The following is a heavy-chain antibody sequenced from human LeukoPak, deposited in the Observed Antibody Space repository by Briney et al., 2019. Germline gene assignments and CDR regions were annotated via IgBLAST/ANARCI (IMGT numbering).Heavy chain of an antibody. CDR3: ARGVSGPEQIVVVPAAYFDY. V-gene: IGHV4-34*01. D-gene: IGHD2-2*01. CDR1: GGSFSGYY. J-gene: IGHJ4*02. CDR2: INHSGST. Sequence: SETLSLTCAVYGGSFSGYYWSWIRQLPGKGLEWIGEINHSGSTNYNPSLKSRVTISVDTSKNQFSLKLSSVTAADTAVYYCARGVSGPEQIVVVPAAYFDYWGQGTLVTVSS.